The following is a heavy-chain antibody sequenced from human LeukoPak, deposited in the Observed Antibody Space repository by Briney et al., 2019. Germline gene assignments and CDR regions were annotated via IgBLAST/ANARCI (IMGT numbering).Heavy chain of an antibody. CDR3: TITLVRGVPVSFDY. V-gene: IGHV3-49*03. CDR1: GFTFGDYT. D-gene: IGHD3-10*01. J-gene: IGHJ4*02. CDR2: IRSKAYGGTT. Sequence: HPGGSLRLSCTASGFTFGDYTVTWFRQAPGKGLEWVGFIRSKAYGGTTEYAASVKGRFTISRDDSKSIAYLQMNSLKTEDTAVYYCTITLVRGVPVSFDYWGQRTLVTVSS.